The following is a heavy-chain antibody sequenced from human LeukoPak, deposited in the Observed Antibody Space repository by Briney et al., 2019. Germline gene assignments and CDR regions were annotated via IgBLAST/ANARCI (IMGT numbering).Heavy chain of an antibody. CDR1: GFTFSTCW. CDR3: APGPFDY. J-gene: IGHJ4*02. V-gene: IGHV3-74*01. D-gene: IGHD1-1*01. CDR2: INGDGNTK. Sequence: GGSLRLSCAASGFTFSTCWMHWVRQTPGKGLVWVARINGDGNTKDYADSVKGRFAISRDNGKSTLYLQMNSLRSDDTALYYCAPGPFDYWGQGILVTVSS.